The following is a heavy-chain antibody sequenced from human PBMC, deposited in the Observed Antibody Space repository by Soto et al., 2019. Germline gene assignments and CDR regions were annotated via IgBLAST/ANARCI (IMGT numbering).Heavy chain of an antibody. Sequence: GPTLVNPTQTLTLTCTFSGFSLSTSRVSVTWIRQPPGKALERLARIDWDDAKFFNTSLKTRLTVSKDTSKNQVVLTMTHMDPVDTATYYCARMIFGRSGEYYFDYWGQGILVTVSS. CDR1: GFSLSTSRVS. J-gene: IGHJ4*02. CDR2: IDWDDAK. CDR3: ARMIFGRSGEYYFDY. V-gene: IGHV2-70*17. D-gene: IGHD3-3*01.